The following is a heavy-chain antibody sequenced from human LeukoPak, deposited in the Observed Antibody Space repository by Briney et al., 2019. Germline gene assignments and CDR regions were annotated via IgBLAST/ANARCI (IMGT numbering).Heavy chain of an antibody. V-gene: IGHV4-4*07. D-gene: IGHD2-2*01. CDR1: GGYIGTYY. Sequence: SETLSLTCSVSGGYIGTYYWTWIRQPPGKGLEWIGRLYISGNTNYNPSLKSRVTMSIDTSNNQFSLKLNSVTAADTAVYYCARVGCSSTSCYDYWGQGTLVTVSS. CDR2: LYISGNT. CDR3: ARVGCSSTSCYDY. J-gene: IGHJ4*02.